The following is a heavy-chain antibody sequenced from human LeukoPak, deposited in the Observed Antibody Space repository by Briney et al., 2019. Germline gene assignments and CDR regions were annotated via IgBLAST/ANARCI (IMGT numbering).Heavy chain of an antibody. D-gene: IGHD2-2*01. CDR3: ARRRGRYQLLLGAFDI. CDR2: IYHSGST. V-gene: IGHV4-30-2*01. J-gene: IGHJ3*02. CDR1: GFSISSGGYY. Sequence: SQTLSLTCTVSGFSISSGGYYWSWLRQPPGKGLEWIGYIYHSGSTYYNPSLKSRVTISVDRSKNQFSLKLSSVTAADTAVYYCARRRGRYQLLLGAFDIWGQGTMVTVSS.